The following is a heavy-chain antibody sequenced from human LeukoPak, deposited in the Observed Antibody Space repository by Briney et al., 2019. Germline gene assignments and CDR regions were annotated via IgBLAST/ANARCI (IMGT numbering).Heavy chain of an antibody. V-gene: IGHV3-74*01. CDR3: ARLVSKYYDRMDALDI. Sequence: GGSLRLSCAASGFTFSSYWMHWVRQAPGKGLVWVSRINSDGSSTSYADSVKGRFTISRDNAKNTLYLQMNSLRAEDTAVYYCARLVSKYYDRMDALDIWGQGTMVTVSS. J-gene: IGHJ3*02. CDR2: INSDGSST. CDR1: GFTFSSYW. D-gene: IGHD3-22*01.